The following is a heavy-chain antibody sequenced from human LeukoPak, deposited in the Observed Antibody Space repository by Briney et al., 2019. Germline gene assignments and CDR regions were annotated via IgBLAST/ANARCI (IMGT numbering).Heavy chain of an antibody. V-gene: IGHV3-48*03. CDR3: ASVSSGSGPYYFYGMDV. D-gene: IGHD3-10*01. CDR2: ISSSGSTR. CDR1: GFTFSSYE. Sequence: GGSLRLSCAASGFTFSSYEVNWVRQAPGKGLEWVSYISSSGSTRYYADSVKGRFTISRDNAKNSLYLQMNSLGAEDTAVYYCASVSSGSGPYYFYGMDVWGQGTTVTVSS. J-gene: IGHJ6*02.